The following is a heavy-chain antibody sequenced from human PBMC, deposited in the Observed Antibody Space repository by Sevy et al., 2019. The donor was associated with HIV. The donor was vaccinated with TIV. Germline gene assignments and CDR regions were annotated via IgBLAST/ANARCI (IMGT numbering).Heavy chain of an antibody. Sequence: SETLSLTCTVSGGSITSLYWNWIRQPPGKGLEWIANIYYNGHINYNPSLTSRVTLSFDTSKNQSSLRLSSVTAADTAMYYCAGENAWGRGYSLVQGTLVTVSS. V-gene: IGHV4-59*08. CDR2: IYYNGHI. J-gene: IGHJ4*02. D-gene: IGHD1-26*01. CDR3: AGENAWGRGYS. CDR1: GGSITSLY.